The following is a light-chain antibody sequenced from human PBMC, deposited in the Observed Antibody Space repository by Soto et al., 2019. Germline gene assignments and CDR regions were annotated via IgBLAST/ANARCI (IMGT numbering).Light chain of an antibody. Sequence: EIVMTQSPATLSVSPGETATLSCRASQSVSNNVAWYQQKPGQAPRLLILGASTRATGIPARFSGSGSGTEFTLSISSLEPEDFAVYYCQQRSNWPPTFGQGTRLEIK. J-gene: IGKJ5*01. V-gene: IGKV3-15*01. CDR1: QSVSNN. CDR2: GAS. CDR3: QQRSNWPPT.